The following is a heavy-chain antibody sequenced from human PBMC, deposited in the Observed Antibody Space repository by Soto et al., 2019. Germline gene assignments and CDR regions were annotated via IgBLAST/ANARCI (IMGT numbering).Heavy chain of an antibody. CDR2: ISDDGTNK. J-gene: IGHJ6*01. D-gene: IGHD3-22*01. Sequence: VGPLRLPWAVYGGKLSDYGGRWVRQAPGKGLEWVALISDDGTNKYFVDSVKGRFTISRDNSRNMVYLQMNRLRAEDTAVYYCAKSHDDRSGPVGLYYYYGMNVWGQGTTVTVSS. V-gene: IGHV3-30*18. CDR1: GGKLSDYG. CDR3: AKSHDDRSGPVGLYYYYGMNV.